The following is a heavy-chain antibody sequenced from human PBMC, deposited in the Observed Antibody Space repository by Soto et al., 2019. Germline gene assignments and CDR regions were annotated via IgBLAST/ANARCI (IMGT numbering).Heavy chain of an antibody. CDR2: IYYSGST. V-gene: IGHV4-61*01. CDR1: GGSVSSGSYY. CDR3: ARASGLSGYSYGLDY. D-gene: IGHD5-18*01. Sequence: KPSETLSLTCTVSGGSVSSGSYYWSWIRQPPGKGLEWIGYIYYSGSTNYNPSLKSRVTISVDTSKNQFSLKLSSVTAADTAVYYCARASGLSGYSYGLDYWGQGTLVTV. J-gene: IGHJ4*02.